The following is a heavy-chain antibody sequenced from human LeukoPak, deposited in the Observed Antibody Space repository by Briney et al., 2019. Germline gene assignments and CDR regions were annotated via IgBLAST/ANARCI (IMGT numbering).Heavy chain of an antibody. CDR2: ISYDGSNQ. Sequence: GGSLRLSCAASAFTFSSYDMHWVRQSPGKGLEWVAVISYDGSNQYYADSMKGRFTISRDNSKDTLSLQLNSLRAEDTAVYYCARGRVISSGKDYWGQGTLVTVSS. J-gene: IGHJ4*02. V-gene: IGHV3-30*03. CDR3: ARGRVISSGKDY. CDR1: AFTFSSYD. D-gene: IGHD6-19*01.